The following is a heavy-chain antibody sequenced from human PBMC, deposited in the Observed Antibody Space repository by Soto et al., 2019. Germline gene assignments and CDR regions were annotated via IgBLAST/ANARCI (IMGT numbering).Heavy chain of an antibody. CDR2: ISYDGSNN. D-gene: IGHD3-10*01. V-gene: IGHV3-30*03. Sequence: QVQLVESGGGVVQPGRSLRLSCAASGFTFSSYGMLWVRQAPGKGLEWVAFISYDGSNNLYADSVTGRFTISRDNSKNTVFLQMTSLRPEDTAIYYCASRITVVRGLVHWGQGTLVTVSS. CDR3: ASRITVVRGLVH. CDR1: GFTFSSYG. J-gene: IGHJ1*01.